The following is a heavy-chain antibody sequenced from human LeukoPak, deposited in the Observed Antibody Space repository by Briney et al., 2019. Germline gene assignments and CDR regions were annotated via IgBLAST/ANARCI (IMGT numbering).Heavy chain of an antibody. D-gene: IGHD3-9*01. Sequence: SETLSLTCTVSGGSISSSTYYWGWIRQPPGKGLEWIGTIYYSGSTYYNPSLKSRVTISVDTSKNQFSLKLSSVTAADTAVYYCARGVDWLGYYYYGMDVWGQGTTVTVSS. CDR3: ARGVDWLGYYYYGMDV. CDR1: GGSISSSTYY. CDR2: IYYSGST. J-gene: IGHJ6*02. V-gene: IGHV4-39*01.